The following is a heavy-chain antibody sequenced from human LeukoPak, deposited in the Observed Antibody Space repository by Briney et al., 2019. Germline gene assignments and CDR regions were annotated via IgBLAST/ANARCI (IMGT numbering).Heavy chain of an antibody. Sequence: QSGGSLRLSCAASGFTFPTYSMNWVRQAPGQGLEWVSYISSSTSNIYYADSVKGRFTISRDNAENSLFLQMNSLRAEDTAVYYCARNSGSYGYWGQGTLVTVSS. J-gene: IGHJ4*02. CDR2: ISSSTSNI. V-gene: IGHV3-48*04. CDR3: ARNSGSYGY. D-gene: IGHD1-26*01. CDR1: GFTFPTYS.